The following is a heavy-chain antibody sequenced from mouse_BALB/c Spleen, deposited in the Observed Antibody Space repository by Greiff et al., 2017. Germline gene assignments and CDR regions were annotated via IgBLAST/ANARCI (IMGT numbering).Heavy chain of an antibody. CDR1: GYTFTSYW. CDR3: ARNDYTHYYAMDY. Sequence: QVQLQQPGAELVKPGASVKLSCKASGYTFTSYWMHWVKQRPGQGLEWIGEINPSNGRTNYNEKFKSKATLTVDKSSSTAYMQLSSLTSEDSAVYYCARNDYTHYYAMDYWGQGTSVTVSS. J-gene: IGHJ4*01. V-gene: IGHV1S81*02. CDR2: INPSNGRT. D-gene: IGHD2-4*01.